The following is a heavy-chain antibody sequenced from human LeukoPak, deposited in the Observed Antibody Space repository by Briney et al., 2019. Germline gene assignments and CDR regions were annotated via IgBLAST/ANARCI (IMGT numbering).Heavy chain of an antibody. CDR2: IYSSGST. CDR3: ARGRDAYITKPFDY. CDR1: GDSIDSGDYY. V-gene: IGHV4-31*03. D-gene: IGHD5-24*01. Sequence: SETLSLTCTVSGDSIDSGDYYWGWIRQHPGKGLDWIGYIYSSGSTNYNLSLNSRVSISVDTSKNQFSLKLSSVTAADTPVYYCARGRDAYITKPFDYWGQGTLVSVSS. J-gene: IGHJ4*02.